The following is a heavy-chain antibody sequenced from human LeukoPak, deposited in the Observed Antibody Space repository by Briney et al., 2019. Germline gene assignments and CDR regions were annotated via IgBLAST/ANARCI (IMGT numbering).Heavy chain of an antibody. D-gene: IGHD3-10*01. CDR2: ISGSGGST. Sequence: GGSLRLSCAASGFTFSSYAMSWVRQAPGKGLEWVSAISGSGGSTYYTDSVKGRFTISRDNSKNTLYLQMNSLRAEDTAVYYCAKDMNYYYGSGSYRWGQGTLVTVSS. J-gene: IGHJ4*02. CDR3: AKDMNYYYGSGSYR. CDR1: GFTFSSYA. V-gene: IGHV3-23*01.